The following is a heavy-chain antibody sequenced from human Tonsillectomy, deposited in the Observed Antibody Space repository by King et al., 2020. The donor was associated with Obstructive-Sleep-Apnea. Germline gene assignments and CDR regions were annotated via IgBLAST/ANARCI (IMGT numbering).Heavy chain of an antibody. CDR3: AKGLDYFDWLSLDV. J-gene: IGHJ6*02. Sequence: QLVQSGGGVVQPGRSLRLSCAASGFTFNNYGMHWGRQAPGKGLEWVAVISYDGSNKYYTESVKGRFTISRDNSKNTLYLQMNSLRAEDTAVYYCAKGLDYFDWLSLDVWGQGTTVTVSS. D-gene: IGHD3-9*01. V-gene: IGHV3-30*18. CDR1: GFTFNNYG. CDR2: ISYDGSNK.